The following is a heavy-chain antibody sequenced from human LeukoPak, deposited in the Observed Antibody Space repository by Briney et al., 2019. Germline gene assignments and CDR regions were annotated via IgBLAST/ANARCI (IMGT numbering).Heavy chain of an antibody. CDR1: GFTFSSYA. Sequence: GGSLRLSGAASGFTFSSYAMSWVRQAPGKGLEWVSAISGSGGSTYYADSVKGRFTISRDNSKNTLYLQMNSLRAEDTAVYYCAKDLQQLVHDYYMDVWGKGTTVTVSS. CDR2: ISGSGGST. CDR3: AKDLQQLVHDYYMDV. D-gene: IGHD6-13*01. V-gene: IGHV3-23*01. J-gene: IGHJ6*03.